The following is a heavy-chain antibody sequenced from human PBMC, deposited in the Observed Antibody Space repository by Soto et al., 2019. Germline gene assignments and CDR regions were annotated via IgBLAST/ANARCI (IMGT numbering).Heavy chain of an antibody. V-gene: IGHV3-74*01. Sequence: LRLSCAASGLTFNRYWMHWVRHAPGKGLVWVSHINTDGTNSNYADSVKGRFTISRDNAKSTLFLQMNSLRDEDTAVYYCAREFCSGGNCYTYYFDPWGQGIPVTVSS. D-gene: IGHD2-15*01. CDR2: INTDGTNS. CDR1: GLTFNRYW. CDR3: AREFCSGGNCYTYYFDP. J-gene: IGHJ5*02.